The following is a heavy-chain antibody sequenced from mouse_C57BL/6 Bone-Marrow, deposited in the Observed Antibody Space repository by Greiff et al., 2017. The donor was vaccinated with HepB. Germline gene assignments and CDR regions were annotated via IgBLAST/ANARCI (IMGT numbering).Heavy chain of an antibody. V-gene: IGHV5-4*03. CDR2: ISDGGSYT. CDR3: ARGSLYYGYYIDY. Sequence: EVKLVESGGGLVKPGGSLKLSCAASGFTFSSYAMSWVRQTPEKRLEWVATISDGGSYTYYPDNVKGRFTISRDNAKNNLYLQMSHLKSEDTAMYDCARGSLYYGYYIDYWGQGTTLTVSS. CDR1: GFTFSSYA. J-gene: IGHJ2*01. D-gene: IGHD1-1*01.